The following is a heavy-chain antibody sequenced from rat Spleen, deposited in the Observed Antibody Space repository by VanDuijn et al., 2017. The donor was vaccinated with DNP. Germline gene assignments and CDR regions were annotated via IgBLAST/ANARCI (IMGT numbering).Heavy chain of an antibody. V-gene: IGHV5S13*01. CDR3: ATGVYGGYEDWFAN. Sequence: EVHLVESGGGLVQPGRSLKLSCVASGFTFSKYGMAWVRQAPTKGLEWVASISTSGEYTHYGDSVKGRFTISRDNGKDTQYLQMDSLRPEDTATYYWATGVYGGYEDWFANWGQGTLVTVSS. CDR1: GFTFSKYG. J-gene: IGHJ3*01. CDR2: ISTSGEYT. D-gene: IGHD1-11*01.